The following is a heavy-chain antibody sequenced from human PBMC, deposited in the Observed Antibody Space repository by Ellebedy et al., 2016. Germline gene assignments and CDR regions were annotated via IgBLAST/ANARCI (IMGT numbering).Heavy chain of an antibody. CDR1: GFTVSSNY. CDR3: SRGKLQRLDVADY. Sequence: GESLKISCAASGFTVSSNYMSWVRQAPGKGLEWVSAISGSGGSTYYADSVKGRFTISRDNSKNTLYLQMNSLRAEDTAVYYCSRGKLQRLDVADYWGQGTLVTVSS. D-gene: IGHD1-26*01. J-gene: IGHJ4*02. V-gene: IGHV3-23*01. CDR2: ISGSGGST.